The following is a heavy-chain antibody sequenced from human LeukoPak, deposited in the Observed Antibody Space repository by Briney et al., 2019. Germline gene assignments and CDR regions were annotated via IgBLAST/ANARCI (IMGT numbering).Heavy chain of an antibody. V-gene: IGHV4-59*01. CDR1: GGSISSYY. CDR2: IYYSGST. J-gene: IGHJ3*02. CDR3: ARERIIYDSSGYYSTYDAFDI. D-gene: IGHD3-22*01. Sequence: PSEALSLTCIVSGGSISSYYWSWIRQPPGKGLEWIGYIYYSGSTNYNPSLKSRVTISVDTSKNQFSLKLSSVTAADTAVYYCARERIIYDSSGYYSTYDAFDIWGQGTMVTVSS.